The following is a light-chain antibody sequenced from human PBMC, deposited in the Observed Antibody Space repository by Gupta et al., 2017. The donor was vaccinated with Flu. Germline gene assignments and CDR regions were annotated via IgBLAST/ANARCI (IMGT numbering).Light chain of an antibody. CDR1: QGIRNE. J-gene: IGKJ1*01. CDR3: QQQNSYPRT. CDR2: AAS. V-gene: IGKV1-17*01. Sequence: DIQMTQSPSSLSASVGDRVTITCRASQGIRNELGWYQQKPGKAPKRLIYAASSLQSGVPSRFSGSGSGTEFTLTISSLQPEEFATYYCQQQNSYPRTFGQGTKVEIK.